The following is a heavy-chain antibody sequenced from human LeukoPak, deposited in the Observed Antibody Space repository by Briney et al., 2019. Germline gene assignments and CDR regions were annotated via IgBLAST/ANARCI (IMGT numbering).Heavy chain of an antibody. D-gene: IGHD2-2*01. J-gene: IGHJ4*02. CDR3: ATWGYCSSTSCYSGPFDY. CDR1: GFTFSTYD. Sequence: GGSLRLSCAASGFTFSTYDMNWVRQAPGKGLEWVSYISSSGSTIYYADSVKGRFTISRDNAKNSLYLQMNSLRAEDTAVYYCATWGYCSSTSCYSGPFDYWGQGTLVTVSS. CDR2: ISSSGSTI. V-gene: IGHV3-48*04.